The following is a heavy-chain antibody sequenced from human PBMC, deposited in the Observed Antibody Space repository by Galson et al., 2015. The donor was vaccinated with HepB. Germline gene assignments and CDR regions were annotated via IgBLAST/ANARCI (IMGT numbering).Heavy chain of an antibody. V-gene: IGHV3-30*04. CDR1: GFTFSTYA. D-gene: IGHD3-10*01. J-gene: IGHJ4*02. Sequence: SLRLSCAASGFTFSTYATHWVRQAPGKGLEWVAIISYDGSKKYYAASVKGRFTISRDNSKNTLYLQMNSLRGEDTAVYYCARDTGSGDDYWGQGTLVTVSS. CDR2: ISYDGSKK. CDR3: ARDTGSGDDY.